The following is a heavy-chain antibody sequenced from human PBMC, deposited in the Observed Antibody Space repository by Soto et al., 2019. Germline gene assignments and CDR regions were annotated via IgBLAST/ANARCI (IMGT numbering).Heavy chain of an antibody. CDR2: IYPGDSDT. J-gene: IGHJ6*02. CDR1: GYSFTSYW. D-gene: IGHD6-19*01. Sequence: GESLKISCKGSGYSFTSYWIGWVRQMPGKGLEWMGIIYPGDSDTRYSPSFQGQVTISADKSISAAYLQSSSLKASDTAMYYCARHGLIAVAGTDYYYYGMDVWGQGTTVTV. V-gene: IGHV5-51*01. CDR3: ARHGLIAVAGTDYYYYGMDV.